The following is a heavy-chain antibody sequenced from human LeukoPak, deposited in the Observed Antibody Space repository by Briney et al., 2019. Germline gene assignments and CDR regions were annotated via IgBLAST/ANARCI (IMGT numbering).Heavy chain of an antibody. CDR3: ATQNYYDSSGYYY. CDR1: GGSISSYY. Sequence: SETLSLTCTVSGGSISSYYWSWIRQPPGKGLEWIGYIYYSGSTNYNPSLKSRVTISVDTSKNQFSLKLSSVTAADTAVYYCATQNYYDSSGYYYWGQGTLVTVSS. V-gene: IGHV4-59*01. D-gene: IGHD3-22*01. J-gene: IGHJ4*02. CDR2: IYYSGST.